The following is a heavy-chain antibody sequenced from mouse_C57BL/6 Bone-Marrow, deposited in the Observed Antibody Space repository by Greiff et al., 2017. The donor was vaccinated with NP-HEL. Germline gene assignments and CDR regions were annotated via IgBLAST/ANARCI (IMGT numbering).Heavy chain of an antibody. CDR2: IHPNSGST. J-gene: IGHJ2*01. CDR1: GYTFTSYW. Sequence: QVQLQQSGAELVKPGASVKLSCKASGYTFTSYWMHWVKQRPGQGLEWIGMIHPNSGSTNYNEKFKSKATLTVDKSSSTAYMQLSSLTSEDSAVYYCARWLLNSLDYWGQGTTLTVSS. D-gene: IGHD2-3*01. V-gene: IGHV1-64*01. CDR3: ARWLLNSLDY.